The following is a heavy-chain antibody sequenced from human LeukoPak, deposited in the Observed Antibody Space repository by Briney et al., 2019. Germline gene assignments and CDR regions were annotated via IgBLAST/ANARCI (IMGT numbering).Heavy chain of an antibody. V-gene: IGHV4-39*07. CDR1: GGSISSSSYY. J-gene: IGHJ5*02. CDR3: ARGGLWFGELSALGFDP. Sequence: ASETLSLTCTVSGGSISSSSYYWGWIRQPPGKGLEWIGSIYYSGSTYYNPSLKSRVTISVDTSKNQFSLKLSSVTAADTAVYYCARGGLWFGELSALGFDPWGQGTLVTVSS. CDR2: IYYSGST. D-gene: IGHD3-10*01.